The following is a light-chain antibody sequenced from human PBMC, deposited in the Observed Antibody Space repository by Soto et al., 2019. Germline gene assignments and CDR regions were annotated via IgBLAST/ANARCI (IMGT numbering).Light chain of an antibody. J-gene: IGKJ2*01. CDR1: QSITTW. V-gene: IGKV1-5*03. Sequence: IEMTQSPSTLSASVGDRVTITCRASQSITTWLAWYQQKPGKAPKLLIYKATNVQTGVPSRFSGSGSGTEFSLTISSLQPEDFAIYYCQQYNYYQYTFGQGTKREIK. CDR2: KAT. CDR3: QQYNYYQYT.